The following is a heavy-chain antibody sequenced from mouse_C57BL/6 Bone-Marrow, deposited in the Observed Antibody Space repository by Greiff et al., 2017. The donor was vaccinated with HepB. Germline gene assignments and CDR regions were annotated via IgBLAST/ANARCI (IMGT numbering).Heavy chain of an antibody. CDR2: IDPNSGGT. CDR1: GYTFTSYW. D-gene: IGHD1-1*01. V-gene: IGHV1-72*01. J-gene: IGHJ1*03. CDR3: ARGAPLTTGYFDV. Sequence: QVQLQQPGAELVKPGASVKLSCKASGYTFTSYWMHWVKQRPGRGLEWIGRIDPNSGGTKYNEKFKSKATLTVDKPSSTAYMQLSSLTSEDSAVYYCARGAPLTTGYFDVWGTGTTVTVSS.